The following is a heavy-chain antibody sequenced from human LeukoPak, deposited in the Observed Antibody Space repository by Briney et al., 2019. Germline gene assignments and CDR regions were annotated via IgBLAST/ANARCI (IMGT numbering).Heavy chain of an antibody. J-gene: IGHJ4*02. Sequence: GGSLRLSCAASGFTFSNYWVHWVRQAPGKGLVWVSRINRDGSTTKYADSVKGRFTVSRDNAKNTLNLQMNSLRAEDTAVYYCARDKKGGESSEIDYWGQGTLVTVSS. CDR3: ARDKKGGESSEIDY. V-gene: IGHV3-74*03. D-gene: IGHD3-10*01. CDR2: INRDGSTT. CDR1: GFTFSNYW.